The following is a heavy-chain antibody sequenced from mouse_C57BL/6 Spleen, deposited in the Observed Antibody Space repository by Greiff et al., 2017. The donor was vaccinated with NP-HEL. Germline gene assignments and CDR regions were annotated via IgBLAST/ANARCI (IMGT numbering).Heavy chain of an antibody. CDR1: GFTFSSYA. V-gene: IGHV5-4*01. J-gene: IGHJ3*01. CDR2: ISDGGSYT. Sequence: DVHLVESGGGLVKPGGSLKLSCAASGFTFSSYAMSWVRQTPEKRLEWVATISDGGSYTYYPDNVKGRFTISRDNAKNNLYLQMSHLKSEDTAMYYCARANYDYAFAYWGQGTLVTVSA. D-gene: IGHD2-4*01. CDR3: ARANYDYAFAY.